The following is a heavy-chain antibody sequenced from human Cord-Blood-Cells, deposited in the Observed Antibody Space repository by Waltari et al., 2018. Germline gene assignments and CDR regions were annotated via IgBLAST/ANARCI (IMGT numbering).Heavy chain of an antibody. J-gene: IGHJ6*03. D-gene: IGHD5-18*01. V-gene: IGHV1-2*02. Sequence: QVQLVQSGAEVKKPGASVKVSCKASGYTFTGYYMHWVRQAPGQGLEWMGWINPNSGGTNYAQKFQGRVTMTRDTSISTAYMELSRLRSDDTAVYYCARFIKTAMVLLYYYYYMDVWGKGTTVTVSS. CDR3: ARFIKTAMVLLYYYYYMDV. CDR2: INPNSGGT. CDR1: GYTFTGYY.